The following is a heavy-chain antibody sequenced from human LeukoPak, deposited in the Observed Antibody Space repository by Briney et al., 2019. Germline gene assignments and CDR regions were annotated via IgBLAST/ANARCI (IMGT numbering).Heavy chain of an antibody. V-gene: IGHV3-15*07. CDR1: GFTFSNAW. J-gene: IGHJ4*02. CDR2: IKSKTDGGTT. D-gene: IGHD3-22*01. Sequence: KAGGSLRLSCAASGFTFSNAWMNWVRQAPGKGLEWVSRIKSKTDGGTTDYAAPVKGRFTISRDDSKNTLYLQMNSLKTEDTAVYYCTTVLGPTNYDSSGYRGWGQGTLVTVSS. CDR3: TTVLGPTNYDSSGYRG.